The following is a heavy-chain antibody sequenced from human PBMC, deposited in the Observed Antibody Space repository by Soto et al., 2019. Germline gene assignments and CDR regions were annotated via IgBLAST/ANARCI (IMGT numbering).Heavy chain of an antibody. CDR1: GYTFSSNG. Sequence: QPGGSLRLSCAASGYTFSSNGMHWVRQAPGKGLHWVAAISYDGNKQFYGDSVKGRFTISRDNSKNTVYLHMNSLTAEDTAVYYCAKENLPAAPIEYWGQGTMVTVSS. J-gene: IGHJ4*02. CDR3: AKENLPAAPIEY. CDR2: ISYDGNKQ. V-gene: IGHV3-30*18. D-gene: IGHD2-2*01.